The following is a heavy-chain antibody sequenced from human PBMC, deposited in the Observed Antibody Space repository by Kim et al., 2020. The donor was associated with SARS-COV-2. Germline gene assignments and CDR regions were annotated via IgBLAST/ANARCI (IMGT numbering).Heavy chain of an antibody. J-gene: IGHJ4*02. D-gene: IGHD4-4*01. V-gene: IGHV3-30*04. CDR2: ISYDGSNK. CDR3: ARDRLTVTSRFDY. CDR1: GFTFSSYA. Sequence: GGSLRLSCAASGFTFSSYAMHWVRQAPGKGLEWVAVISYDGSNKYYVDSVKGRFTISRDNSKNTLYLQMNSLRAEDTAVYYCARDRLTVTSRFDYWGQGT.